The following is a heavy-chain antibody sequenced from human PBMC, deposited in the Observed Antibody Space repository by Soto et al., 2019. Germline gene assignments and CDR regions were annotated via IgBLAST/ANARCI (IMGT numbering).Heavy chain of an antibody. CDR3: ASVYSSSSPGAFDS. J-gene: IGHJ3*02. CDR2: ISSSSSYI. V-gene: IGHV3-21*01. D-gene: IGHD6-6*01. Sequence: EVQLVESGGGLVKPGGSLRLSCAASGFTFSSYSMNWVRQAPGKGLEWVSSISSSSSYIYYADSVKGRFTISRDNAKNSLYLQMNSLRAEDTAVYYCASVYSSSSPGAFDSWGQGTMVTVSS. CDR1: GFTFSSYS.